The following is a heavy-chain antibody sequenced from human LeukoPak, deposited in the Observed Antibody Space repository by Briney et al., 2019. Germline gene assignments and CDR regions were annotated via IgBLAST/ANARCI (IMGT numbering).Heavy chain of an antibody. D-gene: IGHD3-9*01. CDR2: IWYDGSNK. Sequence: GRSLRLSCAASGFTFSSYGMHWVRQAPGKGLEWVAVIWYDGSNKYYADSVKGRFTISRDNSKNTLYLQMNSLRAEDTAVYYCARGYDILTGYYGAPDYWGQGTLVTVSS. CDR3: ARGYDILTGYYGAPDY. CDR1: GFTFSSYG. J-gene: IGHJ4*02. V-gene: IGHV3-33*01.